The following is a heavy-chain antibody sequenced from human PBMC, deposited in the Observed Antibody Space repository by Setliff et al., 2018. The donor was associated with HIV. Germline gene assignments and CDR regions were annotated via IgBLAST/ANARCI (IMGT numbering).Heavy chain of an antibody. Sequence: GGSLRLSCAASGFTFSSYGMHWVRQAPGKGLGWVAFIWYDGSNKYYADSVKGRFTISRDNSKNTLYLQMNSLRAEDTAVYYCAKGPVTDSEVYFDYWGQGTLVTVSS. D-gene: IGHD4-4*01. CDR2: IWYDGSNK. CDR3: AKGPVTDSEVYFDY. J-gene: IGHJ4*02. V-gene: IGHV3-30*02. CDR1: GFTFSSYG.